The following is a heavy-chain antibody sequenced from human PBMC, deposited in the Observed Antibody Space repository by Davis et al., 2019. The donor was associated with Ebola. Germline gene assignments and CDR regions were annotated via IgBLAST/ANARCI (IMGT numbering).Heavy chain of an antibody. D-gene: IGHD6-13*01. CDR1: GGTFSSYA. CDR3: AILGNIAAAGIWVGDWFDP. CDR2: INPSGGST. Sequence: ASVKVSCKASGGTFSSYAISWVRQAPGQGLEWMGIINPSGGSTSYAQKFQGRVTMTRDTSTSTVYMELSSLRSEDTAMYYCAILGNIAAAGIWVGDWFDPWGQGTLVTVSS. J-gene: IGHJ5*02. V-gene: IGHV1-46*01.